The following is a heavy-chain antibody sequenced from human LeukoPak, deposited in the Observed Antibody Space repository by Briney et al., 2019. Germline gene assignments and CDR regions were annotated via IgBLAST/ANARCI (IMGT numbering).Heavy chain of an antibody. J-gene: IGHJ5*02. CDR2: INHSGST. CDR3: ARGLAVAKYNWFDP. V-gene: IGHV4-34*01. Sequence: SETLSLTCAVYGGSFSGYYWSWIRQPPGEGLEWIGEINHSGSTNYNPSLKSRVTISVDTSKNQFSLKLSSVTAADTAVYYCARGLAVAKYNWFDPWGQGTLVTVSS. CDR1: GGSFSGYY. D-gene: IGHD6-19*01.